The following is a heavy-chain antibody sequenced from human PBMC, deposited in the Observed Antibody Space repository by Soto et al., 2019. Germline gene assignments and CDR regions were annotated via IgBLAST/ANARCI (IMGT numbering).Heavy chain of an antibody. CDR2: ISYDGSNK. CDR3: AKDLLLTRVGVDWAFDY. D-gene: IGHD1-26*01. CDR1: GFTFSSYG. Sequence: QVQLVESGGGVVQPGRSLRLSCAASGFTFSSYGMHWVRQAPGKGLEWVAVISYDGSNKYYADSVKGRFTISRDNSKNTLYLQMNSLRAEDTAVYYCAKDLLLTRVGVDWAFDYWGQGTLVTAYS. V-gene: IGHV3-30*18. J-gene: IGHJ4*02.